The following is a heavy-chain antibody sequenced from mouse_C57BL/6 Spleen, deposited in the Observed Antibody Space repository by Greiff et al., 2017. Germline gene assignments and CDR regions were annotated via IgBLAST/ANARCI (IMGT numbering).Heavy chain of an antibody. Sequence: VQLQESGPELVKPGASVKISCKASGYAFSSSWMNWVKQRPGKGLEWIGRIYPGDGDTNYNGKFKGKATLTADKSCSTAYMQLSSLTSEDSAVYFCARAASSGPGAYWGQGTLVTVSA. V-gene: IGHV1-82*01. CDR1: GYAFSSSW. CDR2: IYPGDGDT. CDR3: ARAASSGPGAY. J-gene: IGHJ3*01. D-gene: IGHD3-2*02.